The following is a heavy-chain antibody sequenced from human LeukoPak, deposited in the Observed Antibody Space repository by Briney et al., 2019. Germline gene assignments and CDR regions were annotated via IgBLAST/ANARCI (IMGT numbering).Heavy chain of an antibody. Sequence: GGSLRLSCAASGFTFSSYGMHWVRQAPGKGLEWVAFIRYDGSNKYYADSVKGRFTISRDNSKNTLYLQMNSLRAEDTSVYYCARSPGILGTNYFDYWGQGTLVTVSS. D-gene: IGHD1-26*01. CDR1: GFTFSSYG. CDR2: IRYDGSNK. J-gene: IGHJ4*02. CDR3: ARSPGILGTNYFDY. V-gene: IGHV3-30*02.